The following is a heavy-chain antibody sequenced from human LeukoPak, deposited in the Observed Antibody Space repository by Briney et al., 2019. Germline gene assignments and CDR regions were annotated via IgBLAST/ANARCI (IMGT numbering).Heavy chain of an antibody. Sequence: GGTLRLSRVVSVFTFRSHWTNCVRHAPGKGLECVANIHEDGSEKYYVDYVKGRFTITRDNAKISLDLQMYSMRDEDTAVDYCARSLRRRAPRAFDIWGQGTMVTVSS. CDR3: ARSLRRRAPRAFDI. CDR1: VFTFRSHW. V-gene: IGHV3-7*04. J-gene: IGHJ3*02. CDR2: IHEDGSEK. D-gene: IGHD3-16*01.